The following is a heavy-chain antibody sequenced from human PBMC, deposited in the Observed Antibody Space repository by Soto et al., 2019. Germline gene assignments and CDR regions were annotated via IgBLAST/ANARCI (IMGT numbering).Heavy chain of an antibody. CDR3: ARDPSGYGMDG. D-gene: IGHD6-25*01. Sequence: QVQLVQSGAEEKKPGASVKVSCKASGYTFTSYAMHWVRQAPGQRLEWMGWINAGNGNTKDTQKFQGRVTITRDTAASSAYMELSGLRSEDTALYYCARDPSGYGMDGWGQGTVVTVSS. CDR2: INAGNGNT. J-gene: IGHJ6*02. CDR1: GYTFTSYA. V-gene: IGHV1-3*05.